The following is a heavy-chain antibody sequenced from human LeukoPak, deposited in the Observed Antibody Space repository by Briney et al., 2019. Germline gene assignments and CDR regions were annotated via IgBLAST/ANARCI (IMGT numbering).Heavy chain of an antibody. CDR3: ARHLRRGGYYFDY. V-gene: IGHV5-51*01. CDR1: GYSFTSYW. CDR2: IYTGDSET. D-gene: IGHD6-13*01. Sequence: GESLKISCKGSGYSFTSYWIGWVRQMPGKGLEWMGIIYTGDSETRYSPSFQGQVTISVDKSISTAYLQWSSLKASDTAMYYCARHLRRGGYYFDYWGQGALVTVSS. J-gene: IGHJ4*02.